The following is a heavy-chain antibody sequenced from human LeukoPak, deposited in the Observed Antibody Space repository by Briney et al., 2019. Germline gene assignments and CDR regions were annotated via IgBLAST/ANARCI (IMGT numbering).Heavy chain of an antibody. D-gene: IGHD3-10*01. V-gene: IGHV1-46*01. CDR1: GYTFTSYY. J-gene: IGHJ6*04. Sequence: ASVKVSCKASGYTFTSYYMHWVRQAPGQGLEWMGIINPSGGSTSYAQKFQGRVTITRDTSTSTVYMELSSLRSEDTAVYYCARVPMVRGVIGYYGMDVWGKGTTVTVSS. CDR2: INPSGGST. CDR3: ARVPMVRGVIGYYGMDV.